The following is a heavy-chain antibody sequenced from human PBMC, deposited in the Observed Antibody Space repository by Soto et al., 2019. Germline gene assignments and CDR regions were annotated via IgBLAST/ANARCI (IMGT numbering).Heavy chain of an antibody. CDR1: GFTFSSYG. CDR3: AKDSGLKPQILTGYSDFDY. V-gene: IGHV3-30*18. D-gene: IGHD3-9*01. Sequence: QVQLVESGGGVVQPGRSLRLSCAASGFTFSSYGMHWVRQAPGKGLEWVAVISYDGSNKYYADSVKGRFTISRDNSKNTLYLQMNSLRAEDTAVYYCAKDSGLKPQILTGYSDFDYWGQGTLVTVSS. CDR2: ISYDGSNK. J-gene: IGHJ4*02.